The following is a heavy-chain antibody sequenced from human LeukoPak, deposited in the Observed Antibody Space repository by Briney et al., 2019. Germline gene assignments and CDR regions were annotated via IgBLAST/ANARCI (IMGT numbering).Heavy chain of an antibody. D-gene: IGHD5-12*01. Sequence: GGSLRLSCSASGFIFDNYGMHWVRQFPGKDLEWVAGISWNSVNRDYGDSVKGRFTISRDNAKGSLYLQMNSLRAEDTAVYYCARSAAAGRIVATFGYWGQGTLVIVSS. CDR2: ISWNSVNR. V-gene: IGHV3-9*01. CDR1: GFIFDNYG. CDR3: ARSAAAGRIVATFGY. J-gene: IGHJ4*02.